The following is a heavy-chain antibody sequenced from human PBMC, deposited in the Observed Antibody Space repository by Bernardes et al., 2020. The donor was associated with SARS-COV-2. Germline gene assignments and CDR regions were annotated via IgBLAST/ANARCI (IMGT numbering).Heavy chain of an antibody. CDR1: GYTFTGYY. V-gene: IGHV1-2*04. D-gene: IGHD2-15*01. Sequence: ASVKVSCKASGYTFTGYYMHWVRQAPGQGLEWMGWINPNSGGTNYAQKFQGWVTMTRDTSISTAYMELSRLRSDDTAVYYCARDSCSGGSCYSNWFDPWGQGTLVTVSS. J-gene: IGHJ5*02. CDR3: ARDSCSGGSCYSNWFDP. CDR2: INPNSGGT.